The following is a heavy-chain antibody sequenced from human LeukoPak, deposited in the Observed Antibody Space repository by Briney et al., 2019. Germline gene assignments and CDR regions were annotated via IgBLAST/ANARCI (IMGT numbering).Heavy chain of an antibody. J-gene: IGHJ6*02. CDR2: INPNSGGT. V-gene: IGHV1-2*02. Sequence: GASVKVSCKASGYTFTGYYMHWVRHAPGQGLEWMGWINPNSGGTNYAQKFQGRVTMTRDTSIGTAYMELSRLRSDDTAVYYCARAKRGAAAHGMDVWGQGTTVTVSS. D-gene: IGHD6-13*01. CDR1: GYTFTGYY. CDR3: ARAKRGAAAHGMDV.